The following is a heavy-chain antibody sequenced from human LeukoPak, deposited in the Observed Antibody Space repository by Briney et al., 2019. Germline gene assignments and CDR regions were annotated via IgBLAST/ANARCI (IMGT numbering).Heavy chain of an antibody. CDR3: AKNVVVKRYIDF. CDR2: VSGGGRTT. J-gene: IGHJ4*02. Sequence: GGSLRLSCAASGFTFSNHAMSWVRQAPGKGLQWVAVVSGGGRTTEYADFVKGRFTISRDNSKNTLSLQMNSLTVEDTAIYFCAKNVVVKRYIDFWGQGTLVTVSS. CDR1: GFTFSNHA. D-gene: IGHD2-15*01. V-gene: IGHV3-23*01.